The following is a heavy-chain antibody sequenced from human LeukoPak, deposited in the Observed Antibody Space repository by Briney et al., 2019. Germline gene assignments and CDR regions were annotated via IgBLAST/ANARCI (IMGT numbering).Heavy chain of an antibody. CDR3: AKEGSSGWTRSFDY. Sequence: GGSLRLSCEVSGFTFSSYGMSWVRQAPGRGLEWVSSISGSGGSKNYADSVKGRFTISRDNSENTLYLQMNTLRAEDTAVYYCAKEGSSGWTRSFDYWGQGTLVTVSS. CDR2: ISGSGGSK. D-gene: IGHD6-19*01. J-gene: IGHJ4*02. V-gene: IGHV3-23*01. CDR1: GFTFSSYG.